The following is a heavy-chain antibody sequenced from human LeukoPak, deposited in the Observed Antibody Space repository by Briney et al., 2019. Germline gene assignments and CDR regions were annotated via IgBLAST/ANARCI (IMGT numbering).Heavy chain of an antibody. D-gene: IGHD6-13*01. Sequence: ASVKVPCKASGYTFTGYYMHRVRQAPGQGLEWMGWINPNTGGTIYAQNFQGRVTMTRDTSFSTAYMELSRLRSDDTAIYYCASLIAAAGTNVYWGQGTLVTVSS. CDR1: GYTFTGYY. CDR2: INPNTGGT. V-gene: IGHV1-2*02. CDR3: ASLIAAAGTNVY. J-gene: IGHJ4*02.